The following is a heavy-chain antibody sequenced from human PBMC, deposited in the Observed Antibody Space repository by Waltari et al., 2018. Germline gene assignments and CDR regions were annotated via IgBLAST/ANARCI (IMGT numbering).Heavy chain of an antibody. CDR3: ASWMEPSTQHYYYYHGMDV. D-gene: IGHD1-1*01. Sequence: QVQLVQSGSELKKPGASVKVSCKASGYTFTSYAMNWVRQAPGQGLEWMGWINTNTGNPTYAQGFTGRFVFSLDTSVSTAYMQISSLKAEDTAVYYCASWMEPSTQHYYYYHGMDVWGQGTTVTVSS. J-gene: IGHJ6*02. V-gene: IGHV7-4-1*02. CDR2: INTNTGNP. CDR1: GYTFTSYA.